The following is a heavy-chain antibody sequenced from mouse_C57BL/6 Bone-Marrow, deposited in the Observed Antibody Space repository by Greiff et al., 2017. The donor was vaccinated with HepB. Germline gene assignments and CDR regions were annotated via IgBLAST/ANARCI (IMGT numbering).Heavy chain of an antibody. Sequence: VQLQESGPELVKPGASVKLSCKASGYTFTSYWMHWVKQRPGRGLEWIGRIDPNSGGTKYNEKFKSKATLTVDKPSSTAYMQLSSLTSEDSAVYYCARGVTTVVALYAMDYWGQGTSVTVSS. CDR3: ARGVTTVVALYAMDY. J-gene: IGHJ4*01. D-gene: IGHD1-1*01. V-gene: IGHV1-72*01. CDR1: GYTFTSYW. CDR2: IDPNSGGT.